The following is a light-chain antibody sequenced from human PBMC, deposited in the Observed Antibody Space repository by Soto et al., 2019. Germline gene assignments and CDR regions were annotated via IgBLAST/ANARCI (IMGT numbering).Light chain of an antibody. V-gene: IGKV1-39*01. Sequence: DIQMTQSTSSLSASVGDRVTITCRASQSISSYLNWYQQKPGKAPKLLIYAASSLQSGVPSRFSGSGSGTDFTLTIISLQPENFATYYCQQSYSTPWRFGQGTKVEIK. CDR3: QQSYSTPWR. J-gene: IGKJ1*01. CDR2: AAS. CDR1: QSISSY.